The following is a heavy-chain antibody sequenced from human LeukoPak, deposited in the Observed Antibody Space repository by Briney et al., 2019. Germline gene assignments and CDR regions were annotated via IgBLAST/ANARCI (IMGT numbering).Heavy chain of an antibody. D-gene: IGHD2-15*01. Sequence: GASVKVSCKASGYSFHDFGISWVRQAPGQGLEWMGWTSTEIGNTNYAQRLQGRVTMTRDTSTSTVCMELTSLTSDDTAVYYCARDRYGYCGGGSCFLFDYWGQGTLVTVSS. CDR2: TSTEIGNT. J-gene: IGHJ4*02. CDR1: GYSFHDFG. CDR3: ARDRYGYCGGGSCFLFDY. V-gene: IGHV1-18*04.